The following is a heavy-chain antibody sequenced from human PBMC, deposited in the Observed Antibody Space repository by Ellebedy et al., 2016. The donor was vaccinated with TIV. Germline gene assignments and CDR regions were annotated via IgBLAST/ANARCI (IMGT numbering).Heavy chain of an antibody. CDR2: IYYSGST. CDR1: GGSINSVDSY. D-gene: IGHD6-6*01. V-gene: IGHV4-30-4*01. J-gene: IGHJ4*02. Sequence: MPSETLSLTCTVSGGSINSVDSYWSWVRQPPGKGLEWIGYIYYSGSTYYNPSLNSRVTMSVNTSKNQFSLKLTSVTAADTAVYFCARGDSTSSRVYYWGQGTLVTVSS. CDR3: ARGDSTSSRVYY.